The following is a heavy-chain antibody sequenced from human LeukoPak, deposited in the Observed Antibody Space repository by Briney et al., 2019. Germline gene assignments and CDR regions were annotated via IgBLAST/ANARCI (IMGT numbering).Heavy chain of an antibody. V-gene: IGHV1-24*01. CDR3: ATSESGRSWDWFAP. CDR1: GYTLTELS. Sequence: ASVKVSCKVSGYTLTELSMHWVRQAPGKGLEWMGGFDPEDGETIYAQKFQGRVTMTEDTSTDTAYMELSSLRSEDTAVYYCATSESGRSWDWFAPWGQGTLVTVSS. J-gene: IGHJ5*02. D-gene: IGHD3-10*01. CDR2: FDPEDGET.